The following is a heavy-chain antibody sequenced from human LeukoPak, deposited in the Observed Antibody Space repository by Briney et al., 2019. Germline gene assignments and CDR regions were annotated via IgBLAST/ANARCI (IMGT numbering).Heavy chain of an antibody. D-gene: IGHD2-15*01. CDR2: IKQDGSEK. CDR1: GFTITNHW. V-gene: IGHV3-7*01. J-gene: IGHJ4*02. Sequence: GGSLRLSCAVSGFTITNHWMSWVRQAPGKGLEWVANIKQDGSEKYYVDSVKGRFTISRDNAKNSLYLQMNSLRAEDTAVYSCARDSLRYCSGDSCYYNYWGQGTLVTVSS. CDR3: ARDSLRYCSGDSCYYNY.